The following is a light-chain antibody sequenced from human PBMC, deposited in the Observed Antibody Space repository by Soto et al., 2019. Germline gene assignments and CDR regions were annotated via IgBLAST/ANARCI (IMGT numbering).Light chain of an antibody. CDR3: QQFGKQQYT. CDR1: QSVSSSH. V-gene: IGKV3-20*01. J-gene: IGKJ2*01. Sequence: EIVLTQSPGTLSLSPGERATLSCKASQSVSSSHLAWYQQKVGQPPRLLLHDTSGRAAGIPDRFSGSGSGTDITLPLSRLEPEDFAVYYYQQFGKQQYTFGQRTKLEIK. CDR2: DTS.